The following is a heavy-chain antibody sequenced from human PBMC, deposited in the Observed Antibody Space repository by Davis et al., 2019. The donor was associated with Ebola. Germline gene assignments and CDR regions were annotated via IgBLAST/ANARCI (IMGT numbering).Heavy chain of an antibody. Sequence: PGGSLRLSCAASGFTFSSYWMSWVRQAPGKGLEWVANIKQDGSEKYYVDSVKGRFTISRDNAKNSLYLQMNSLRAEDTAVYYCARCREIIVHYWYFDLWGRGTLVTVSS. CDR1: GFTFSSYW. V-gene: IGHV3-7*01. CDR3: ARCREIIVHYWYFDL. J-gene: IGHJ2*01. CDR2: IKQDGSEK. D-gene: IGHD1-26*01.